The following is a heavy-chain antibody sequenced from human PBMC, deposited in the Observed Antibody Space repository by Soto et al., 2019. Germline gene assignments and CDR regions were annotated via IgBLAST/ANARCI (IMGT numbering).Heavy chain of an antibody. J-gene: IGHJ6*02. CDR3: ASSSTARGYYYYGMDV. V-gene: IGHV1-69*01. Sequence: QVQLVQSGAEVKKPGSSVKVSCTASGGTFSSYAISWVRQAPGQGLEWMGGIIPIFGTANYAQKFQGRVTITADESTSTAYMELSSLRSEDTAVYYCASSSTARGYYYYGMDVWGQGTTVTVSS. CDR1: GGTFSSYA. CDR2: IIPIFGTA. D-gene: IGHD5-18*01.